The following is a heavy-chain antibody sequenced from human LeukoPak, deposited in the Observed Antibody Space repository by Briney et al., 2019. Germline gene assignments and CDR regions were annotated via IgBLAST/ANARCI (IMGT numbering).Heavy chain of an antibody. V-gene: IGHV4-59*01. D-gene: IGHD3-3*01. J-gene: IGHJ2*01. CDR2: IYYSGST. Sequence: SETLSLTCTVSGGSISSYYWSWIRQPPGKGLEWIGYIYYSGSTNYNPSLKSRVTISVDTSKNQFSLKLSSVTAADTAVYYCARSETIFGVVIPWWYFDLWGRGTLATVSS. CDR1: GGSISSYY. CDR3: ARSETIFGVVIPWWYFDL.